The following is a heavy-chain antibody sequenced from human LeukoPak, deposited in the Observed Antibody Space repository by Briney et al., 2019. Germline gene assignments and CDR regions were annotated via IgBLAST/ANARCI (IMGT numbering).Heavy chain of an antibody. Sequence: SETLSLTCTVSGGSISSSSYYWGWIRQPLGKGLEWIGSIYYSGSTYYNPSLKSRVTISVDTSKNQVSLKLSSVTAADTAVYYCASGRSSTSGQFDYWGQGTLVTVSS. D-gene: IGHD2-2*01. J-gene: IGHJ4*02. V-gene: IGHV4-39*01. CDR3: ASGRSSTSGQFDY. CDR1: GGSISSSSYY. CDR2: IYYSGST.